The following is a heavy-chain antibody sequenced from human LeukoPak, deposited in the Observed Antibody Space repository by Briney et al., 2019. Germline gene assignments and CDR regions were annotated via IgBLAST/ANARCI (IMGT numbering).Heavy chain of an antibody. Sequence: PGGSLTLSCEASGFTFSGNWISWVRQAPGKGLEWVASINPDGSQKYYVDSVKGRFTISRDNTRSSLYLQMNSLGADDTAVYYCARLLGMVTTFDHWGQGTLVTVSS. J-gene: IGHJ4*02. D-gene: IGHD5-24*01. CDR2: INPDGSQK. CDR3: ARLLGMVTTFDH. V-gene: IGHV3-7*01. CDR1: GFTFSGNW.